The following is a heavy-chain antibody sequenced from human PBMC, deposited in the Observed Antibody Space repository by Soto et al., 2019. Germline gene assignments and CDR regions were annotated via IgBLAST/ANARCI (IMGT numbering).Heavy chain of an antibody. D-gene: IGHD2-21*01. V-gene: IGHV4-59*08. J-gene: IGHJ4*02. CDR3: AIAYCGGDCYPGDY. Sequence: QVQLQESGPGLVKPSETLSLTCTVSGGSISSYYWSWIRQPPGKGLEWIGYIYYSGSTNYNPSLKSRVTISVDTPKNQFSLKLSSVTAADTAVYYCAIAYCGGDCYPGDYWGQGTLVTVSS. CDR2: IYYSGST. CDR1: GGSISSYY.